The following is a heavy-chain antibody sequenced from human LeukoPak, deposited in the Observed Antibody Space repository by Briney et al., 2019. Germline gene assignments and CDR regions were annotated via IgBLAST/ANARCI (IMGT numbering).Heavy chain of an antibody. V-gene: IGHV4-4*02. CDR1: GGSISSTNW. J-gene: IGHJ4*01. CDR2: ISLTGET. D-gene: IGHD1-26*01. Sequence: SETLSLTCGVSGGSISSTNWWSWVRQPPGQGLEWIGEISLTGETNYNPSLNGRVTMSLDGTRNQLSLTPASMAAADTAIDYCSRESGALCPCGYWGHGTLVIVPP. CDR3: SRESGALCPCGY.